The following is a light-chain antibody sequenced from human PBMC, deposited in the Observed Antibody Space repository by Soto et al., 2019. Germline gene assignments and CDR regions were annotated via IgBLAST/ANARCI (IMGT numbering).Light chain of an antibody. V-gene: IGKV3-20*01. CDR1: QSINRNY. CDR2: GAS. Sequence: ETVLTQSPGTLSSSPGERATLSCRASQSINRNYLAWYQQKPGQAPRLLINGASSRATGIPDRFSGSGSGTDYTLTISRLEPEDAAVYYCQQYDNSPGTFGQGTKVEL. CDR3: QQYDNSPGT. J-gene: IGKJ1*01.